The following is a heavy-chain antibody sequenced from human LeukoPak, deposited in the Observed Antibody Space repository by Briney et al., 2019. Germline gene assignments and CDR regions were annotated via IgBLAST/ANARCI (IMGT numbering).Heavy chain of an antibody. V-gene: IGHV3-23*01. D-gene: IGHD3-9*01. CDR2: ISGSGGST. CDR1: GFTFSGYA. CDR3: AKDLDYDFLTGYFDY. J-gene: IGHJ4*02. Sequence: PGGSLRLSCAASGFTFSGYAMSWVRQAPGKGLEWVSAISGSGGSTYYADSVKGRFTISRDNSKNTLYLQMNSLRAEDTAVYYCAKDLDYDFLTGYFDYWGQGTLVTVSS.